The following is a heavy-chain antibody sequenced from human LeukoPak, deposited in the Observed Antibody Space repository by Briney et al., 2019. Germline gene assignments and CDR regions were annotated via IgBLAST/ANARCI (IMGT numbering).Heavy chain of an antibody. D-gene: IGHD3-22*01. Sequence: SVKVSCKASGGTFSSYAISWVRQAPGQGLEWMGGINPIFDTANYAQKFQGRVTITADKSTSTAYMELSSLRSEDTAVYYCATDYYYDSSGSYYTVDYWGQGTLVTVSS. V-gene: IGHV1-69*06. CDR2: INPIFDTA. CDR1: GGTFSSYA. CDR3: ATDYYYDSSGSYYTVDY. J-gene: IGHJ4*02.